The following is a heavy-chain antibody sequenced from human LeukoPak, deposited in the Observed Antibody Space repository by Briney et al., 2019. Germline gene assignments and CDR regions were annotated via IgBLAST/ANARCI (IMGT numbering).Heavy chain of an antibody. D-gene: IGHD6-19*01. CDR3: ARSSVTGHFGF. CDR1: GDTFSSSA. Sequence: ASVKVSCKASGDTFSSSAISWVRQAPGQGLEWMGKIILPLDITNYAQQFQGGVTITTDKSTDTVFLELSSLRSQDTAVYYCARSSVTGHFGFWGQGTLVTVSS. J-gene: IGHJ4*02. V-gene: IGHV1-69*04. CDR2: IILPLDIT.